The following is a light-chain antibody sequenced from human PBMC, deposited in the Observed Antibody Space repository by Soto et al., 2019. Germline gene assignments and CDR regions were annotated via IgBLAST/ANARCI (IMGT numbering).Light chain of an antibody. Sequence: EIVLTQSPATLSSFPGDRATLSCRASQSVSSSYLVWHQQKPGQAPRLLIYGAFSRATGIPDRFSGSGSGTDFTLTINRVAPEDFAVYYCQQYVSLPITFGQGTRLEIK. CDR3: QQYVSLPIT. CDR2: GAF. V-gene: IGKV3-20*01. CDR1: QSVSSSY. J-gene: IGKJ5*01.